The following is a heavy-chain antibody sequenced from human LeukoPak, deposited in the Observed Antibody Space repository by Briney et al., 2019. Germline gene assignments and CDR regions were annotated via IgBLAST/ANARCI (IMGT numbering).Heavy chain of an antibody. CDR1: GHTFTDYY. V-gene: IGHV1-2*06. CDR2: INPNSGDT. J-gene: IGHJ4*02. CDR3: ARDLSSTSNWELDY. Sequence: ASVKVSCKTSGHTFTDYYIHWVRQAPGQGLEWMGRINPNSGDTYYEQNFQGRVTMTRDTSISTAYMELSRLRSDDTAVYYCARDLSSTSNWELDYWGQGTLVTVSS. D-gene: IGHD7-27*01.